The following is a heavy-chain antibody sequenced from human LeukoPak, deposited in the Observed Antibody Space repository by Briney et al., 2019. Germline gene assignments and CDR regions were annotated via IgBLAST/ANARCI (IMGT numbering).Heavy chain of an antibody. J-gene: IGHJ4*02. D-gene: IGHD1-26*01. CDR3: ARDRGSSMVIDY. CDR2: ISYDGSNK. CDR1: GFTFSSYA. Sequence: GGSLRLSCAASGFTFSSYAMHWVRQAPGKGLEWVAVISYDGSNKYYADSVKGRFTISRDNSKNTLYLQMNSLRAEDTAVYYCARDRGSSMVIDYWGQGTLVTVSS. V-gene: IGHV3-30-3*01.